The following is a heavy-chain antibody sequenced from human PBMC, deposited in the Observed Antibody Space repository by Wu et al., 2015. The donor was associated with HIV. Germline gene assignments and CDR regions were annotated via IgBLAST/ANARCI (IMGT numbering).Heavy chain of an antibody. CDR2: IGVYDGST. Sequence: QVQLEQSGNEVVQPGASVKVSCKASGYTFINYGISWVRQAPGQGVEWMGWIGVYDGSTNYAKNLQGRVTVTTDTYTDTAYMELRSLRSDDTAVYYCARWAVAVTAXNYG. CDR1: GYTFINYG. D-gene: IGHD2-21*02. CDR3: ARWAVAVTAXNYG. V-gene: IGHV1-18*01. J-gene: IGHJ6*01.